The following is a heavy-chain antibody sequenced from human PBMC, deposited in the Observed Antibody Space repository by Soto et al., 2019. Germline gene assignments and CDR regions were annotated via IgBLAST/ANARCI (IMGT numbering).Heavy chain of an antibody. D-gene: IGHD2-21*02. V-gene: IGHV4-30-4*01. CDR2: IYYSGST. CDR1: GGSISSGDYY. CDR3: ARVYCGGDCYYYYYGMDV. J-gene: IGHJ6*02. Sequence: LSLTCTVSGGSISSGDYYWSWIRQPPGKSLERIGYIYYSGSTYYNPSLKSRVTISVDTSKNQFSLKLSSVTAADTAVYYCARVYCGGDCYYYYYGMDVWGQGTTVTVSS.